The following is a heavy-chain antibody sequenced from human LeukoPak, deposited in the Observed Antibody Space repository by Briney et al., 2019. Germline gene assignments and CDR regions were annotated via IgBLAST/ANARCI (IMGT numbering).Heavy chain of an antibody. Sequence: ASVKVSCXASGYTFTSYGISWVRQAPGQGLEWMGWISAYNGNTNYAQKLQGRVTMTTDTSTSTAYMELRSLRSDDTAVYYCAILPSKVVVPAAHQDYWGQGTLVTVSS. J-gene: IGHJ4*02. D-gene: IGHD2-2*01. CDR2: ISAYNGNT. CDR1: GYTFTSYG. V-gene: IGHV1-18*01. CDR3: AILPSKVVVPAAHQDY.